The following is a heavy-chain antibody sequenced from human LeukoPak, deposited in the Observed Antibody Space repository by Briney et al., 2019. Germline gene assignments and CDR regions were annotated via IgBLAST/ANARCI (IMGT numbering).Heavy chain of an antibody. CDR2: IIPIFGTA. D-gene: IGHD1-1*01. V-gene: IGHV1-69*13. CDR1: GGTFSSYA. J-gene: IGHJ4*02. CDR3: AREGAGTTDGTLRIFGD. Sequence: ASVKVSCKASGGTFSSYAISWVRQAPGQGLEWMGGIIPIFGTANYAQKFQGRVTITADESTSTAYMELSSLRSEDTAVYYCAREGAGTTDGTLRIFGDWGQGTLVTVSS.